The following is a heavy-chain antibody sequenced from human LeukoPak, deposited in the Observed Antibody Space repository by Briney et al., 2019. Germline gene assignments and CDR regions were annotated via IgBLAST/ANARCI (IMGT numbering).Heavy chain of an antibody. V-gene: IGHV4-34*01. Sequence: SETLSLTCAVYGGSFSGYYWSWIRQPPGKGLEWIGEINHSGSTNYNPSLKSRVTISVDTSKNQFSLKLSSVTAADTAVYYCASQYSSSRYYWGQGTLVTVSS. D-gene: IGHD6-6*01. CDR3: ASQYSSSRYY. CDR2: INHSGST. J-gene: IGHJ4*02. CDR1: GGSFSGYY.